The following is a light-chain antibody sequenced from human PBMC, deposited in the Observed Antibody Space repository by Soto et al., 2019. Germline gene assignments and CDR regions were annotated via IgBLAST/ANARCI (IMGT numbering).Light chain of an antibody. J-gene: IGKJ1*01. CDR3: QQYNTYLS. CDR1: RSISDW. Sequence: DIQMTQSPSTLSPSLGDRVTITFRASRSISDWLAWYQQKPGQAPTLLIFDASNLKSGVPSRFSGSGSGTEFTLTISGLQPDDVATYYCQQYNTYLSFGQGTKVDIK. CDR2: DAS. V-gene: IGKV1-5*01.